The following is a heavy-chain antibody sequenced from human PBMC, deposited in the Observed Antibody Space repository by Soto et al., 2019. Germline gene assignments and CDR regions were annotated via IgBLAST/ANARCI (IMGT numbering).Heavy chain of an antibody. V-gene: IGHV3-30*04. Sequence: GGSLRLSCAASGFTFNNYAMSWVRQAPGRGLEWVADVSYDGDNKYYADSVKGRSTISRDNSKNTLYLEMSSLRAEDTAVYYCAKDAVPTLRYYDWRIDYWGQGTLVTVSS. J-gene: IGHJ4*02. CDR2: VSYDGDNK. CDR1: GFTFNNYA. D-gene: IGHD3-9*01. CDR3: AKDAVPTLRYYDWRIDY.